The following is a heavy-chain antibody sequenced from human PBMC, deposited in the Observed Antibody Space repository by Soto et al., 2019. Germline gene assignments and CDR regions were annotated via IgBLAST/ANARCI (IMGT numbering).Heavy chain of an antibody. Sequence: LSLTCAASGFTFSSYWMSWVRQAPGKGLEWVANIKQDGSEKYYVDSVKGRFTISRDNAKNSLYLQMNSLRAEDTAVYYCAKTILTNYDFWSGFYYYYYYYMDVWGKGTTVTVSS. D-gene: IGHD3-3*01. J-gene: IGHJ6*03. V-gene: IGHV3-7*01. CDR3: AKTILTNYDFWSGFYYYYYYYMDV. CDR1: GFTFSSYW. CDR2: IKQDGSEK.